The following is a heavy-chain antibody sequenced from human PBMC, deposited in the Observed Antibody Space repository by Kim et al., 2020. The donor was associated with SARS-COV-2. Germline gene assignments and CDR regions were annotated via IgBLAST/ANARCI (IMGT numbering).Heavy chain of an antibody. D-gene: IGHD3-22*01. J-gene: IGHJ5*02. Sequence: GGSLRLSCAASGFTFSSYAMHWVRQAPGKGLEWVAVISYDGSNKYYADSVKGRFTISRDNSKNTLYLQMNSLRAEDTAVYYCASYDSSGYYYVGWFDPWGQGTLVTVSS. CDR2: ISYDGSNK. CDR1: GFTFSSYA. V-gene: IGHV3-30*04. CDR3: ASYDSSGYYYVGWFDP.